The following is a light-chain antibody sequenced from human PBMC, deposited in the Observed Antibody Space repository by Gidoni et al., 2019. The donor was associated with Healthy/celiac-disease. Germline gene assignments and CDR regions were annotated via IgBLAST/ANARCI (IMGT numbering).Light chain of an antibody. CDR2: EVS. CDR1: SSAVGGDNY. Sequence: QSALTQPASVSGSPGQSIPISCTGTSSAVGGDNYVSWYQQHPGKAPKLLIYEVSNRPSWVSNRFSGSKSGNTASLTISGLQAEDEADYYCSSYTSSSTPLVFGGGTKLTVL. V-gene: IGLV2-14*01. CDR3: SSYTSSSTPLV. J-gene: IGLJ2*01.